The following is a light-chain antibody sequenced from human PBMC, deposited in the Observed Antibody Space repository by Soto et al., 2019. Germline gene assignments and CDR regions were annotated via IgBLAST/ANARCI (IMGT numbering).Light chain of an antibody. J-gene: IGKJ5*01. Sequence: EIVLTQSPGTLSLSLGERATLSCSASQSVSSSDLAWYQQKPGQAPRLLIYGSSSRATGIPDRFSGSGSGTDFTLTISRLEPEDFAVYYCHQRSNWPPITFGQGTRLEI. CDR3: HQRSNWPPIT. CDR2: GSS. CDR1: QSVSSSD. V-gene: IGKV3D-20*02.